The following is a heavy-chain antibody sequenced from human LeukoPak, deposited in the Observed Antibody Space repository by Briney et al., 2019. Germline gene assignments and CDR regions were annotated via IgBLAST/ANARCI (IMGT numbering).Heavy chain of an antibody. J-gene: IGHJ3*02. CDR1: GFTFSSYG. CDR2: ISYDGSNK. Sequence: GGSLRLSCAASGFTFSSYGMHWVRQAPGKGLEWVAVISYDGSNKYYADSVKGRFTISRDSSKNTLYLQMNSLRAEDTAVYYCAKTSIVVVTAIHAFDIWGQGTMVTVSS. D-gene: IGHD2-21*02. CDR3: AKTSIVVVTAIHAFDI. V-gene: IGHV3-30*18.